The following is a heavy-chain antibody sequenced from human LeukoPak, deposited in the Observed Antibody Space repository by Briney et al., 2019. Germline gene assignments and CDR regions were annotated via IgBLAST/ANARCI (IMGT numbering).Heavy chain of an antibody. D-gene: IGHD6-19*01. CDR3: ARLTPQRRQWLVRGARFDP. Sequence: PSETLSLTCAVYGGSFSGYYWSWIRQPPGKGLEWIGEINHSGSTNYNPSLKSRVTISVDSSKNQFSLKLSSVTAADPAVYYCARLTPQRRQWLVRGARFDPWGQGTLVTVSS. V-gene: IGHV4-34*01. CDR1: GGSFSGYY. J-gene: IGHJ5*02. CDR2: INHSGST.